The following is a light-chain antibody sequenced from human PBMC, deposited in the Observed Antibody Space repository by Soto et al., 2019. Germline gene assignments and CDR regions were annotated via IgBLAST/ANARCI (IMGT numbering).Light chain of an antibody. CDR3: QHYGSSLWT. J-gene: IGKJ1*01. CDR2: GAS. V-gene: IGKV3-20*01. CDR1: RSLSSNY. Sequence: EIVLTQSPGTLSLSPGERAALSCRASRSLSSNYLAWYQQKPGQAPRLLIYGASNTAPGIPDRFSGRGSGTDFILTISRLEPEDFAVYYCQHYGSSLWTFGQGTKVEIK.